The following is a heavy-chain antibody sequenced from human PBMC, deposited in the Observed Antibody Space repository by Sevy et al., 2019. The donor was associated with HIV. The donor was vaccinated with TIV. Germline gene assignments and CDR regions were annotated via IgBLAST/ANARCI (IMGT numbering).Heavy chain of an antibody. J-gene: IGHJ5*02. D-gene: IGHD6-19*01. CDR1: GGSISSSSYY. V-gene: IGHV4-39*01. Sequence: SETLYLTCTVSGGSISSSSYYWGWIRQPPGKGLEWIGSIYYSGSTYYNPSLKSRVTISVDTSKNQFSLKLSSVTAADTAVYYCARQGYSSGWRHNWFDPWGQGTLVTVSS. CDR2: IYYSGST. CDR3: ARQGYSSGWRHNWFDP.